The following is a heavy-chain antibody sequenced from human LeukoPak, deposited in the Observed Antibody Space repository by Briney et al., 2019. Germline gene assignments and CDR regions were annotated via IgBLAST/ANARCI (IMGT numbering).Heavy chain of an antibody. CDR2: IKHSGST. CDR3: ASSAVAGDDY. CDR1: GGSFSGYY. V-gene: IGHV4-34*01. Sequence: SETLSLTCAVYGGSFSGYYWSWIRQPPGKGLEWIGEIKHSGSTNYNPSLKSRVTISVDTSKNQFSLKLSSVTAADTAVYYCASSAVAGDDYWGQGTLVTVSS. D-gene: IGHD6-19*01. J-gene: IGHJ4*02.